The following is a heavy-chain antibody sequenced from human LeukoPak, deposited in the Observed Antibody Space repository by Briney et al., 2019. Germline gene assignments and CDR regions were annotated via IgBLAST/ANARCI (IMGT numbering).Heavy chain of an antibody. CDR3: AKDIEYSYGPPDY. Sequence: GGSLRLSCAASGFTFSSYAMSWVRQAPGKGLEWVSAISGSGGSTYYADSVKGRFTISRDNSKNTLYLQMNSLRAEDTAVYCCAKDIEYSYGPPDYWGQGTLVTVSS. CDR1: GFTFSSYA. J-gene: IGHJ4*02. D-gene: IGHD5-18*01. V-gene: IGHV3-23*01. CDR2: ISGSGGST.